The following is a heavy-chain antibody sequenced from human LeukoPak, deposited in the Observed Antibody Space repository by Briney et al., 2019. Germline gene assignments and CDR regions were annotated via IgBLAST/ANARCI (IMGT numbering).Heavy chain of an antibody. D-gene: IGHD4-17*01. Sequence: PGGSLRLSCAASGFTFSSYAMSWVRQAPGKGLEWVSAISGSGGSTYYADSVKGRFTISRDNSKNTLYLQMNSLRAEDTAVYYCAKASNDYGDYELAFDIWGQGTMVTVSS. CDR3: AKASNDYGDYELAFDI. V-gene: IGHV3-23*01. CDR2: ISGSGGST. J-gene: IGHJ3*02. CDR1: GFTFSSYA.